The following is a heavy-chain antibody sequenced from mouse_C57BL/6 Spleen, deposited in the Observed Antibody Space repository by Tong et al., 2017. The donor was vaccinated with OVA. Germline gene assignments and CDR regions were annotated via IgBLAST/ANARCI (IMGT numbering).Heavy chain of an antibody. CDR2: ISDGGSYT. V-gene: IGHV5-4*02. Sequence: EVQLVESGGGLVKPGGSLKLSCAASGFTFSDYYMYWVRQTPEKRLEWVATISDGGSYTYYPDSVKGRFTISRDNARNILYLQMSSLRSEDTAMYYCARGLDYDEGFAYWGQGTLVTVSA. CDR3: ARGLDYDEGFAY. D-gene: IGHD2-4*01. J-gene: IGHJ3*01. CDR1: GFTFSDYY.